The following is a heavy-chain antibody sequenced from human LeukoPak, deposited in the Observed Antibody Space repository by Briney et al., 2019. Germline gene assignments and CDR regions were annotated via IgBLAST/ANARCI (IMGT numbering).Heavy chain of an antibody. CDR2: INSDGSST. V-gene: IGHV3-74*01. Sequence: GGSLRLSCAASRFTFSSYRMHWVRQAPGKGLVWVLRINSDGSSTSYADSVKGRFTISRDNAKNTLYLQMNSLRAEDTAVYYCARYGSGSYANWFDPWGQGTLVTVSS. D-gene: IGHD3-10*01. J-gene: IGHJ5*02. CDR1: RFTFSSYR. CDR3: ARYGSGSYANWFDP.